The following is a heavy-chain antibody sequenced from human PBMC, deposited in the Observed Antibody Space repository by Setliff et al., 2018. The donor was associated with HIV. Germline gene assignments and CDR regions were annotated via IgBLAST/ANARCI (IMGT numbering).Heavy chain of an antibody. D-gene: IGHD6-6*01. CDR2: IYYSGTA. CDR3: ARDRGSSYYYYYYMDV. J-gene: IGHJ6*03. Sequence: SETLSLTCTVSGGSISSGAYYWSWIRQHPENGLEWIGYIYYSGTAYYNPSLKSRVTISLDTSKNQFSLKLSSVTAAGTAVYYCARDRGSSYYYYYYMDVWGKGTTVTVSS. V-gene: IGHV4-31*03. CDR1: GGSISSGAYY.